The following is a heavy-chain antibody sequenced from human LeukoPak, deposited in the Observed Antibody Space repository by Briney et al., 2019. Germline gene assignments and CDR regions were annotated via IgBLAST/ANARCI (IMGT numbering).Heavy chain of an antibody. J-gene: IGHJ1*01. CDR2: IKSDGDT. V-gene: IGHV3-74*01. CDR1: GFTFSSYW. Sequence: GGSLRLSCAASGFTFSSYWMHWVRQAPGKGLVWVSRIKSDGDTNYADSVKGRFTISRDNAKNTVSLQMNSLRAEDTGVYYCARAPSEIGGYYPEYFRHWGQGTLVTVSS. D-gene: IGHD3-22*01. CDR3: ARAPSEIGGYYPEYFRH.